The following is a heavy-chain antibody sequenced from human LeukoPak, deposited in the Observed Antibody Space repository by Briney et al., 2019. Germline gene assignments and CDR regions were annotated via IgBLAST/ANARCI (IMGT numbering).Heavy chain of an antibody. CDR3: ARDAADYYYGMDV. V-gene: IGHV3-33*08. J-gene: IGHJ6*02. CDR2: IWYDGSNK. CDR1: GFTFSNYW. Sequence: GGSLRLSCAASGFTFSNYWIHWVRQAPGKGLEWVAVIWYDGSNKYYADSVKGRFTISRDNSKNTLYLQMNSLRAEDTAVYYCARDAADYYYGMDVWGQGTTVTVSS.